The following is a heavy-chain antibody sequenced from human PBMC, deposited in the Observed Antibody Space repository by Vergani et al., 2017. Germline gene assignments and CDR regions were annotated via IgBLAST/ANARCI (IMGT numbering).Heavy chain of an antibody. V-gene: IGHV5-51*01. J-gene: IGHJ6*03. CDR1: GYSFTSYW. CDR3: ARQNPYYMDV. CDR2: IYPGDADT. Sequence: EVQLVQSGAEVKKPGEALKISCKGFGYSFTSYWIGGVRQMPGKGLEWRGNIYPGDADTRYSPSFQGQVTISADKSISTAYLQWSSLKASDTAMYYCARQNPYYMDVWGKGTTVTVSS.